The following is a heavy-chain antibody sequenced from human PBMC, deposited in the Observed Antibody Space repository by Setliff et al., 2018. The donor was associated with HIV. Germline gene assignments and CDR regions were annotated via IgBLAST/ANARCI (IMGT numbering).Heavy chain of an antibody. CDR2: ISSSGSTI. CDR1: GFPFSDYY. D-gene: IGHD6-13*01. V-gene: IGHV3-11*01. J-gene: IGHJ4*02. CDR3: AKGGSSSWYMFDY. Sequence: GGSLRLSCAASGFPFSDYYMSWIRQAPGKGLEWVSYISSSGSTIYYADSVKGRFTISRDNAKNSLYLQMNSLRAEDTAVYYCAKGGSSSWYMFDYWGQGTLVTVSS.